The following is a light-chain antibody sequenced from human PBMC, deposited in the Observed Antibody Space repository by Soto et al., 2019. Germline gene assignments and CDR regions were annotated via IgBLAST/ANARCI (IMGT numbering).Light chain of an antibody. CDR2: DVG. J-gene: IGLJ1*01. CDR3: SSYRSTTTV. Sequence: QSALTQPASVSGSPGQSITISCTGTSSDIGTYNFVSWYQVQPGRAPKLIIHDVGDRPSGVSNRFSGSKSGNTASLTISGLQPEDEADYYCSSYRSTTTVFGTGTKVTVL. V-gene: IGLV2-14*01. CDR1: SSDIGTYNF.